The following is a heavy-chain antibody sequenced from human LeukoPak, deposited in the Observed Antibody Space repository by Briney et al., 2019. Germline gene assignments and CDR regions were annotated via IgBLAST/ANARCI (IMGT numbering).Heavy chain of an antibody. CDR1: GFTFGNYW. V-gene: IGHV3-7*01. CDR2: IKEDGSEK. J-gene: IGHJ3*02. Sequence: PGGSLRLSCAGYGFTFGNYWMAWVRQAPGKGLEWVANIKEDGSEKYYLDSVEGRFTISRDNAKSSVYLQMNSLRAEDTAVYYCAGRIIDIWGQGTMVTVSS. CDR3: AGRIIDI. D-gene: IGHD3-10*01.